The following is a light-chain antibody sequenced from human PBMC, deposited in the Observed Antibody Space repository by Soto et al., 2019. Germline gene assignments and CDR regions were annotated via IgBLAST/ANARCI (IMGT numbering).Light chain of an antibody. CDR1: QSVSNSY. Sequence: EIVLTQSPGTLSLSPGERATLSCRASQSVSNSYLAWYQQKPGQAPRLLIYGASSRDTGIPDRFSGSGSGTDFTLTLSRLEPEDFAVYYCQQYGSSPRTFGQGTKVEIK. J-gene: IGKJ1*01. V-gene: IGKV3-20*01. CDR2: GAS. CDR3: QQYGSSPRT.